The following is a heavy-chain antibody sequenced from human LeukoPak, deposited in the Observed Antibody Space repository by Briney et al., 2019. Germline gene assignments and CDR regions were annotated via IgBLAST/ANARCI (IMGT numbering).Heavy chain of an antibody. D-gene: IGHD5-24*01. J-gene: IGHJ4*02. CDR2: IIPIFGTA. CDR1: GGTFSSYA. CDR3: AREGWLQSSPFDY. Sequence: SVKVSCKASGGTFSSYAISWVRQAPGQGLEWMGGIIPIFGTANYAQKFQGRVTITADESTSTAYMELSSLRSEDTAVYYCAREGWLQSSPFDYWGQGTLVTVSS. V-gene: IGHV1-69*01.